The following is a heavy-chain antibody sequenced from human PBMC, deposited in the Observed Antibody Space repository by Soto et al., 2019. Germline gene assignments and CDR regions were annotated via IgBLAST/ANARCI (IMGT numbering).Heavy chain of an antibody. D-gene: IGHD3-10*01. CDR1: GYTFTSYA. J-gene: IGHJ4*02. Sequence: QVQLVQSGAEVKKPGASVKVSCKASGYTFTSYAMQWVRQAPGQRLEWMGWINAGNGNTKYSQKFQGRVTITRDTAASTAYMELSSLRSEETAVYYCASDTGCGLSDYWGQGTLVPVSP. V-gene: IGHV1-3*01. CDR2: INAGNGNT. CDR3: ASDTGCGLSDY.